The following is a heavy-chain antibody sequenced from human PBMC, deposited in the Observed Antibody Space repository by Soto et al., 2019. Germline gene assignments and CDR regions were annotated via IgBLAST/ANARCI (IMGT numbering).Heavy chain of an antibody. D-gene: IGHD3-22*01. CDR1: GFSLSTSGVG. CDR2: IYWNDDK. CDR3: AHSPFYESSGYPDY. J-gene: IGHJ4*02. V-gene: IGHV2-5*01. Sequence: SGPTLVNPTQTLTLTCTLSGFSLSTSGVGVGWIRQPPGKALEWLALIYWNDDKRYTPSLKNRLTITKDTSKNRVVLTMTNMDPVDTATYYCAHSPFYESSGYPDYWGQGTLVTVSS.